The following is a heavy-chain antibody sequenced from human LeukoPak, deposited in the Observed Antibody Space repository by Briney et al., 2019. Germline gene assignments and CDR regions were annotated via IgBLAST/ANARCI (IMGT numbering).Heavy chain of an antibody. D-gene: IGHD2-2*01. V-gene: IGHV3-7*01. J-gene: IGHJ4*02. CDR1: GFTFSSYW. CDR2: IKQDGSDK. CDR3: ARDGGTTSPYYFDF. Sequence: GGSLRLSCAASGFTFSSYWMSLVRQAAGKGLEWVANIKQDGSDKYSVDSVKGRFTISRDNAKNSLYLQMNSLRADDTAVYYCARDGGTTSPYYFDFWGQGTLVTVSS.